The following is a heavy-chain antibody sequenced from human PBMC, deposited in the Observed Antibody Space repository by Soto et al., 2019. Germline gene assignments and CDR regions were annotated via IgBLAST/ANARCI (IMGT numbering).Heavy chain of an antibody. D-gene: IGHD6-6*01. CDR3: ARQSKAARHIDY. J-gene: IGHJ4*02. CDR2: VYYSGNT. CDR1: GGSIISSSYY. Sequence: SETLSLTCTVPGGSIISSSYYWGWIRQPPGKGLEWMGSVYYSGNTNYNPSLKSRVTISVDTSKSQFSLTLSSVTASDTAVYYCARQSKAARHIDYWGQGTLVTVSS. V-gene: IGHV4-39*01.